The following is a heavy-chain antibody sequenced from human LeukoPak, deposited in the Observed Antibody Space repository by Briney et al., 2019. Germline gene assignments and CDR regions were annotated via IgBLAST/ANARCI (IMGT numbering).Heavy chain of an antibody. Sequence: SETLSLTCTVSGGSISSSSYYWGWIRQPPGKGLEWIGSIYYSGSTYYNPSLKSRVTISVDTSKNQFSLRLSSVTAADTAVYYCARNQGHYSQAFDIWGQGTMVTVSS. CDR2: IYYSGST. CDR3: ARNQGHYSQAFDI. CDR1: GGSISSSSYY. D-gene: IGHD1-14*01. J-gene: IGHJ3*02. V-gene: IGHV4-39*07.